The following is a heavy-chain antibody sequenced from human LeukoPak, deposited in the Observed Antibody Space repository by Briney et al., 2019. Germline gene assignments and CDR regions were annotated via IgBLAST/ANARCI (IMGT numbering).Heavy chain of an antibody. J-gene: IGHJ4*02. CDR1: GFTFSSYA. Sequence: GGSLRLSCAASGFTFSSYAMSWVRQAPGKGLEWVSAISGSGGSTYYADSVKGRFTISRDNAKNSLYLQMNSLRVEDTAVYYCARDGGEWELDYWGQGTLVTVSS. CDR2: ISGSGGST. D-gene: IGHD1-26*01. CDR3: ARDGGEWELDY. V-gene: IGHV3-23*01.